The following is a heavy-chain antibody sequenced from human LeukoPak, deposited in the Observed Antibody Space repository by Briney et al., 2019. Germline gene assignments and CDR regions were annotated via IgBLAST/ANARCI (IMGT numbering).Heavy chain of an antibody. CDR2: INSDGSYT. Sequence: GGSLRLSCAASGFTFSRYWMHWVRQAPGKGLEWVSRINSDGSYTNYADSVKGRFTISRDNAKNTLYLQMNSLRAEDTAVYFCSRDSIEDDYGGYVGDYWGQGTLVTVSS. V-gene: IGHV3-74*01. CDR1: GFTFSRYW. D-gene: IGHD4-17*01. J-gene: IGHJ4*02. CDR3: SRDSIEDDYGGYVGDY.